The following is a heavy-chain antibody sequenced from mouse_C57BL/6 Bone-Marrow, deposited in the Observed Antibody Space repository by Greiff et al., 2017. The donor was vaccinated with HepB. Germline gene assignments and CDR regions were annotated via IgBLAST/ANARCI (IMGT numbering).Heavy chain of an antibody. D-gene: IGHD2-5*01. CDR3: ASPYYSNYNAMDY. CDR2: IYPGSGNT. V-gene: IGHV1-76*01. Sequence: QVQLKQSGAELVRPGASVKLSCKASGYTFTDYYINWVKQRPGQGLEWIARIYPGSGNTYYNEKFKGKATLTAEKSSSTAYMQLSSLTSEDSAVYFCASPYYSNYNAMDYWGQGTSVTVSS. J-gene: IGHJ4*01. CDR1: GYTFTDYY.